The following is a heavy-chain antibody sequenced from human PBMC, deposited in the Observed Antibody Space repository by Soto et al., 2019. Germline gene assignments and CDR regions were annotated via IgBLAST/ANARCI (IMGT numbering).Heavy chain of an antibody. CDR3: AGGGDGYNYQWRAFDI. J-gene: IGHJ3*02. D-gene: IGHD5-12*01. Sequence: PSETLSLTCTVSGGSISSYYWSWIRQPPGKGLEWIGYIYYSGSTNYNPSLKSRVTISVDTSKNQSSLKLSSVTAADTAVYYCAGGGDGYNYQWRAFDIWGQGTMVTVSS. CDR1: GGSISSYY. V-gene: IGHV4-59*01. CDR2: IYYSGST.